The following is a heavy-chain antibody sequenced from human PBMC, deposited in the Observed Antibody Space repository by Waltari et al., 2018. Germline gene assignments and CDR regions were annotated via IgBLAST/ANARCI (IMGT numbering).Heavy chain of an antibody. CDR3: ASYLS. V-gene: IGHV4-39*02. J-gene: IGHJ4*02. CDR2: ADSSGRT. CDR1: GGSISSRSHS. Sequence: QLQLQESGPGLVKPSETLSLTCTVSGGSISSRSHSWGWFRQTPGKGLEWIGNADSSGRTSYNPSLNSRVTVSVDTSKNHFSLKLTSATAADTAVYYCASYLSWGQGILVTVSS.